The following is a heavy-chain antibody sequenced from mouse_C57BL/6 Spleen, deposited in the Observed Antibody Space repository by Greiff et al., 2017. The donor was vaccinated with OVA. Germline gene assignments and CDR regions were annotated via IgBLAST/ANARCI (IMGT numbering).Heavy chain of an antibody. J-gene: IGHJ1*03. Sequence: VKLVESGAELVRPGASVKLSCKASGYTFTDYYINWVKQRPGQGLEWIARIYPGSGNTYYNEKFKGKATLTAEKSSSTAYMQLSSLTSEDSAVYFCAREKTTSRYFDVWGTGTTVTVSS. CDR2: IYPGSGNT. CDR3: AREKTTSRYFDV. CDR1: GYTFTDYY. D-gene: IGHD1-1*01. V-gene: IGHV1-76*01.